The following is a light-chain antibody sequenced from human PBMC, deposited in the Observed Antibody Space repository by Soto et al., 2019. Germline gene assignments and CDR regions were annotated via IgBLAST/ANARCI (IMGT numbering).Light chain of an antibody. J-gene: IGLJ2*01. Sequence: QSALTQPASVSGSPGQSITISCTGTSSDVGSYNLVSWYQQEPGKAPKLMIYEGSKGPSGVSNRFSGSKSGNTASLTISGLQAEDEAEYYCCSYAGSNTSYVVFGGGTKLTVL. V-gene: IGLV2-23*01. CDR2: EGS. CDR3: CSYAGSNTSYVV. CDR1: SSDVGSYNL.